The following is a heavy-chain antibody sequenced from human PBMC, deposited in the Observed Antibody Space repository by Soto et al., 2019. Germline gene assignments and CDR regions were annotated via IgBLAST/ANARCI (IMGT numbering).Heavy chain of an antibody. J-gene: IGHJ4*02. V-gene: IGHV3-23*01. Sequence: GGSQNLSCVASGFHFSAYAMNWVRQAPGKGLEWVSAISGSGGSTYYADSVKGRFTISRDNSKNTLYLQMNSLWAEGTAVYYCANGWKIGYYGGQGTLVTVSS. CDR2: ISGSGGST. CDR3: ANGWKIGYY. CDR1: GFHFSAYA. D-gene: IGHD1-1*01.